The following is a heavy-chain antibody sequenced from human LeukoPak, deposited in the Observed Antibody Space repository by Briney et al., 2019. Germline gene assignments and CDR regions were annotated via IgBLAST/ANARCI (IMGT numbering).Heavy chain of an antibody. Sequence: PGGSLRLSCAASGFTFSSYSMNWVRQAPGKGLEWVSSISSSSSYIYYADSVKGRFTISRDNAKNSLYLQMNSLRAEDTAVYYCARDNRSYDAFDIWGQGTMVTVSS. CDR3: ARDNRSYDAFDI. D-gene: IGHD1-26*01. CDR2: ISSSSSYI. CDR1: GFTFSSYS. J-gene: IGHJ3*02. V-gene: IGHV3-21*01.